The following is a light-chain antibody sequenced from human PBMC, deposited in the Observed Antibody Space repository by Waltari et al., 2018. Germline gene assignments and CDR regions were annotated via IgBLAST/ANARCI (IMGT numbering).Light chain of an antibody. J-gene: IGKJ3*01. CDR3: LQDYNYPFT. V-gene: IGKV1-6*01. Sequence: AIQTTKSPSSTSASVGDRVTITCRSSQGIRNDLGWYQQKPGKAPKLLIYAASSLQSGVPSRFSGSGSGTDFTLIISSLQPEDFATYYCLQDYNYPFTFGPGTKVDIK. CDR1: QGIRND. CDR2: AAS.